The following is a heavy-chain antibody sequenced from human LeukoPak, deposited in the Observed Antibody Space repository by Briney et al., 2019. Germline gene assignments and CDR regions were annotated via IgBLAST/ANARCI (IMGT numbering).Heavy chain of an antibody. CDR1: GFSFSSYT. CDR3: ARDIELST. CDR2: IGGSGGNT. Sequence: GGSRRLSCAASGFSFSSYTMSWVRQAPGKGLEWVSAIGGSGGNTYYANSVKGRFTISRDNSKNTLYLQMSSLRAEGTAIYYCARDIELSTWGLGTMVTVSS. J-gene: IGHJ3*01. D-gene: IGHD3-16*02. V-gene: IGHV3-23*01.